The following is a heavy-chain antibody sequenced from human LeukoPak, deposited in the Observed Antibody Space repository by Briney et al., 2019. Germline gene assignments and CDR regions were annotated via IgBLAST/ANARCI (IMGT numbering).Heavy chain of an antibody. CDR2: IYPGDSDT. J-gene: IGHJ4*02. V-gene: IGHV5-51*01. Sequence: GESLQISFQGSGYIFTHNWIGWVRQKPGKGLEWMGIIYPGDSDTRYSPSFEGQVTISVDKSSSTAYLQWSRLKASDTAIYYCARQTRDGSGSRGYFFDFWGQGTLVTVSS. D-gene: IGHD3-10*01. CDR1: GYIFTHNW. CDR3: ARQTRDGSGSRGYFFDF.